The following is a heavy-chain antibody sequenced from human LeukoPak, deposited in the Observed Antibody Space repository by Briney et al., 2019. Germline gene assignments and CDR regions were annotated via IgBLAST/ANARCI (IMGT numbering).Heavy chain of an antibody. CDR1: GFTFGSYA. V-gene: IGHV3-23*01. J-gene: IGHJ4*02. CDR2: ISGSGGST. Sequence: PGGSLRLSCAASGFTFGSYAMSWVRQAPGKGLEWVSAISGSGGSTYYADSVKGRFTISRDNSKNTLYLQMNSLRAEDTAVYYCAKSANDILTGYRLFDYWGQGTLVTVSS. CDR3: AKSANDILTGYRLFDY. D-gene: IGHD3-9*01.